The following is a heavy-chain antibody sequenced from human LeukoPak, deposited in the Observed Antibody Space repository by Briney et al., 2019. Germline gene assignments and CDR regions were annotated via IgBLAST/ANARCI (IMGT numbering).Heavy chain of an antibody. V-gene: IGHV3-66*01. J-gene: IGHJ4*02. CDR2: IYSGGST. CDR3: ARDPITIFGVGRSDY. D-gene: IGHD3-3*01. Sequence: PGGSLRLSCAASGFTFSSYAMSWVRQAPGKGLDWVSVIYSGGSTYYADSVKGRFTISRDNSKNTLYLQMNSLRAEDTAVYYCARDPITIFGVGRSDYWGQGTLVTVSS. CDR1: GFTFSSYA.